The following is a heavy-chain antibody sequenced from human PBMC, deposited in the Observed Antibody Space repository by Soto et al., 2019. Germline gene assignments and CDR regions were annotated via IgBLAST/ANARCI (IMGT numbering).Heavy chain of an antibody. CDR2: ISSSSYT. Sequence: QGQLVESGGGLVKPGGSLRLSCAASGFTFSEYYMSWIRQAPGWGLEWVSYISSSSYTNYADGVKGRCTISRDITKNSLYLQMYSLRAEDTAVYFCARVGQMGAPDYWGQGTLVTVSS. CDR1: GFTFSEYY. V-gene: IGHV3-11*06. CDR3: ARVGQMGAPDY. J-gene: IGHJ4*02.